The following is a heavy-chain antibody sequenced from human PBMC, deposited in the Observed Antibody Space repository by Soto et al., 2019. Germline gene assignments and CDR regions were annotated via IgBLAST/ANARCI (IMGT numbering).Heavy chain of an antibody. Sequence: QVQLVQSGAEVKKPGSSVKVSCKASGGTFSSYAISWVRQAPEQGLEWMGGIIPIFGTANYAQKFQGRVTITADESTSTAYMELSSLRSEDTAVYYCARGGIYCSSTSCASEGLYFDYWGQGTLVTVSS. CDR2: IIPIFGTA. V-gene: IGHV1-69*01. D-gene: IGHD2-2*01. CDR1: GGTFSSYA. CDR3: ARGGIYCSSTSCASEGLYFDY. J-gene: IGHJ4*02.